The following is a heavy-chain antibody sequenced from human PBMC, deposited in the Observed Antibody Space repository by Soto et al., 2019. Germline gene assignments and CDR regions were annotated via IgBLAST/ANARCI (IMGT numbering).Heavy chain of an antibody. CDR1: GFTFSSYG. Sequence: QVQLVESGGGVVQPGRSLRLSCAASGFTFSSYGMHWVRQAPGKGLEWVAVIWYDGSNKYYADSVKGRFTISRDNSKNTLYLQMNSLRAEDTAVYYCARVYYYDSSGYQAYYYYGMDVWGQGTTVTVSS. V-gene: IGHV3-33*01. D-gene: IGHD3-22*01. CDR2: IWYDGSNK. CDR3: ARVYYYDSSGYQAYYYYGMDV. J-gene: IGHJ6*02.